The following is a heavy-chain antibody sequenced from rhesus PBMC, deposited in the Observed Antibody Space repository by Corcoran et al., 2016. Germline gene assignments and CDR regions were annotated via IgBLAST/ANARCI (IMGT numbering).Heavy chain of an antibody. CDR2: IEGNSANT. CDR3: ARGIQRVGRFDV. D-gene: IGHD5-42*01. V-gene: IGHV4-73*01. Sequence: QVKLQQWGEGLVTPSETLSLTCAVYGGSISGSYWSWIRQPPGKGLEWIRNIEGNSANTNYNPSLKNRVTNSKDTSKNQFSLKRSSGTAADTAVYYCARGIQRVGRFDVWGPGVLVTVSS. J-gene: IGHJ5-1*01. CDR1: GGSISGSY.